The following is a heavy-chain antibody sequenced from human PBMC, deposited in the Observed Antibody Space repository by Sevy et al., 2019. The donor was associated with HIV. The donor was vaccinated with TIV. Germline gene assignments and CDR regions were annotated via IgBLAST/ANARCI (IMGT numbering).Heavy chain of an antibody. D-gene: IGHD3-10*01. CDR2: ISFGGADP. V-gene: IGHV3-23*01. CDR1: GFTVATYA. J-gene: IGHJ4*02. Sequence: GGSLRLSCAASGFTVATYAMTWVRQAPGKGLEWVSVISFGGADPYYADSVKGRFTISRDNSKNTLYLQMNSLRAEDTAVFYCAKDRVSGSYYTGDFDSWGQGTLVTVSS. CDR3: AKDRVSGSYYTGDFDS.